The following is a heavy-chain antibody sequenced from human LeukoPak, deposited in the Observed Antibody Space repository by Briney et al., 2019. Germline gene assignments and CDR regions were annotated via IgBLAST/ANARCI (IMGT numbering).Heavy chain of an antibody. CDR1: GFTFSTYS. V-gene: IGHV3-21*01. CDR3: ARDGVVVVPPYYYYYYMDV. J-gene: IGHJ6*03. Sequence: PGGSLRLSCAASGFTFSTYSMNWLRLAPGKGLEWVSSISPDSNYKYYVDSVKGRFTISRDNAKSSLYLQMNSLRAEDTAVYYCARDGVVVVPPYYYYYYMDVWGKGTTVTVSS. CDR2: ISPDSNYK. D-gene: IGHD2-2*01.